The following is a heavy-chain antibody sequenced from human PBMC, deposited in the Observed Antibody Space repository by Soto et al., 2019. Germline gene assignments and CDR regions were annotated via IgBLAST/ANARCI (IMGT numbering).Heavy chain of an antibody. V-gene: IGHV1-8*02. J-gene: IGHJ4*02. CDR2: MNPNSGNT. CDR3: ARVGYYYDSSGYYLSFDY. CDR1: GYTFTSYG. D-gene: IGHD3-22*01. Sequence: ASVKVSCKASGYTFTSYGISWVRQAPGQGLERMVWMNPNSGNTGYAQKFQGRVTMTRNTSISTAYMELSSLRSEDTAVYYCARVGYYYDSSGYYLSFDYWGQGTLVTVSS.